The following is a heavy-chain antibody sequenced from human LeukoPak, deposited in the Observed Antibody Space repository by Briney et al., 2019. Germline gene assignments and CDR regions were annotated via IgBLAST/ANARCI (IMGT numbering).Heavy chain of an antibody. CDR2: ISGSGGST. CDR3: AKSYWNSTSLDY. CDR1: GFAFSSYA. D-gene: IGHD1-7*01. J-gene: IGHJ4*02. Sequence: GGSLRLSCAASGFAFSSYAMSWVRQAPGKGLEWVSAISGSGGSTYYADSVKGRFTISRDNSKNTLYLQMNSLRAEDTAVYYCAKSYWNSTSLDYWGQGTLVTVSP. V-gene: IGHV3-23*01.